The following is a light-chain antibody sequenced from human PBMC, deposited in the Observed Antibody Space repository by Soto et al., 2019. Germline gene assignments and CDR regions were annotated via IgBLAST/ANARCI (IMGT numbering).Light chain of an antibody. J-gene: IGKJ1*01. Sequence: DIQMTQSPSSLSASVGDRVTITCRASQSMSDYLNWYQQKPGKAPKLLMYAASSLQSGVPSRFGGSGSGTDFTLTISSLQPEDFATYYCQQSYSTPRTFGQGTKVEIK. CDR1: QSMSDY. CDR3: QQSYSTPRT. CDR2: AAS. V-gene: IGKV1-39*01.